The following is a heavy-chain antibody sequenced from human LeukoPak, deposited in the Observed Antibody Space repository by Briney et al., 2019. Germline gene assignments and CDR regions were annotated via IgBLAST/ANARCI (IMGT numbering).Heavy chain of an antibody. CDR1: GGSLSSYY. D-gene: IGHD2-15*01. CDR3: ARDLGYCSGDSCYHYFDY. Sequence: SETLSLTCTVSGGSLSSYYWSWIRQPAGKGLEWIGSIYTSGSTNYNPSLKSRVTMSVDTSKNQFSLKLISVTAADTAVYYCARDLGYCSGDSCYHYFDYWGQGTLVTVSS. CDR2: IYTSGST. J-gene: IGHJ4*02. V-gene: IGHV4-4*07.